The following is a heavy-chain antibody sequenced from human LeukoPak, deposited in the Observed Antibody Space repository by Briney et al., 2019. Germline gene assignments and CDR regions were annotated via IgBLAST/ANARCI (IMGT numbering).Heavy chain of an antibody. CDR3: AKDRASNPLVPSGFDY. D-gene: IGHD4-11*01. CDR1: GFTFSSYA. Sequence: GGSLRLSCAASGFTFSSYAMSWVRQAPGKGLEWVSGISGSGGSSYYADSVKGRFTISRDNSKNMLYLQMNSLRAEDTAIYYCAKDRASNPLVPSGFDYWGQGTLVTVSS. J-gene: IGHJ4*02. V-gene: IGHV3-23*01. CDR2: ISGSGGSS.